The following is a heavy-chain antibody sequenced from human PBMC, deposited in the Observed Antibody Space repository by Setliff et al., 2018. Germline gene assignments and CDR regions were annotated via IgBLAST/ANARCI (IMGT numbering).Heavy chain of an antibody. Sequence: PGGSLRLSCAASGFTFNVFGMHWVRQAPGKGLEWVALISFDGTDQYYSDSVKSRFTISRDNSENTLYLQMNSLRAEDTAVYYCARELRSGHWYFDLWGRGTLVTVSS. CDR2: ISFDGTDQ. CDR3: ARELRSGHWYFDL. V-gene: IGHV3-30*12. J-gene: IGHJ2*01. CDR1: GFTFNVFG. D-gene: IGHD6-25*01.